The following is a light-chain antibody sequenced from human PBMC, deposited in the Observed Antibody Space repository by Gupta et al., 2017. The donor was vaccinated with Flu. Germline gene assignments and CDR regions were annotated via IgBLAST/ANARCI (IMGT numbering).Light chain of an antibody. Sequence: QSVLTQPPSVSGAPGQRVTISCPGSSSNIGAGYPVHWYQQLPGAAPKLLIYGNANRPSGVPDRFSGSKSGTSASLAITGLQAEDEANYHCHSYDRGLGGWVFGGGTKLTVL. CDR1: SSNIGAGYP. V-gene: IGLV1-40*01. J-gene: IGLJ3*02. CDR3: HSYDRGLGGWV. CDR2: GNA.